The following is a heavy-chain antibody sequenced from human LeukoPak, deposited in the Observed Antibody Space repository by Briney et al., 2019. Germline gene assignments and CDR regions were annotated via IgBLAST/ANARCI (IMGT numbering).Heavy chain of an antibody. D-gene: IGHD6-13*01. J-gene: IGHJ1*01. Sequence: TGGSLRLSCAASGFTFSTYDMHWVRQAPGKGLVWVALISYDGSNNYYADSVKGRFTISRDNSRNTLYLQMNSLRAEDTAVYYCARDQSRQQQLVPTQHWGQGTLVTVSS. CDR1: GFTFSTYD. CDR2: ISYDGSNN. CDR3: ARDQSRQQQLVPTQH. V-gene: IGHV3-30*04.